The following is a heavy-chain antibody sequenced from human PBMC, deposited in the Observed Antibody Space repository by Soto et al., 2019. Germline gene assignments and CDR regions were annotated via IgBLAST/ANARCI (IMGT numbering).Heavy chain of an antibody. CDR3: AKDRHNEVVYYFDS. V-gene: IGHV3-30*18. J-gene: IGHJ4*02. CDR1: GFPFSTYG. CDR2: ISDDGRDK. Sequence: QVQLVESGGGVVQPGRSLTLSCAASGFPFSTYGMHWVRQAPAKGLEWVAVISDDGRDKYYADSVKGRFIVSRDNSKNTLYLPMTSLRAEDTAVYYFAKDRHNEVVYYFDSWGQGTLVTVSS. D-gene: IGHD1-1*01.